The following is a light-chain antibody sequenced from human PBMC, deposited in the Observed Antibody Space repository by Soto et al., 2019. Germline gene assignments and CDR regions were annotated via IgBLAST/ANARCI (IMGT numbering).Light chain of an antibody. CDR3: TSYVSGSTYV. Sequence: QSALTQPASVSGSPGQSITISCTGTSSDVGGFNSVSLYQHHPGKAPTLLIFEVSDRPSGVSHRFSGSKSGNTASLTISGLQAEDEADYYCTSYVSGSTYVFGTGTKVTAL. V-gene: IGLV2-14*01. J-gene: IGLJ1*01. CDR2: EVS. CDR1: SSDVGGFNS.